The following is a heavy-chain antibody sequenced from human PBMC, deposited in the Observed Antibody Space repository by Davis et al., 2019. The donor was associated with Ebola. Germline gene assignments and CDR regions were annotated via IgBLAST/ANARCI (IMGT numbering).Heavy chain of an antibody. Sequence: ASVKVSCKASGYTFTGYYMHWVRQAPGQGLEWMGWINPNSGGTNYAQKFQGRVTMTRDTSISTAYMELSRLRSDDTAVYYCARVISIAARRPAEYFQHWGQGTLVTVSS. CDR1: GYTFTGYY. D-gene: IGHD6-6*01. V-gene: IGHV1-2*02. CDR2: INPNSGGT. CDR3: ARVISIAARRPAEYFQH. J-gene: IGHJ1*01.